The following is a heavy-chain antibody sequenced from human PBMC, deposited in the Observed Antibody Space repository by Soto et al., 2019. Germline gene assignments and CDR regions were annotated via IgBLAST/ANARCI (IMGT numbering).Heavy chain of an antibody. CDR3: ASAIAVLTGYYTKDY. CDR2: IIPILGIA. Sequence: QVQLVQSGAEVKKPGSSVKVSCKASGGTFSSYTISWVRQAPGQGLEWMGRIIPILGIANYAQKFQGGVTNTADKSTSIAYMELSSLRSEDTAVYYCASAIAVLTGYYTKDYWGQGTLVTVSS. J-gene: IGHJ4*02. D-gene: IGHD3-9*01. V-gene: IGHV1-69*02. CDR1: GGTFSSYT.